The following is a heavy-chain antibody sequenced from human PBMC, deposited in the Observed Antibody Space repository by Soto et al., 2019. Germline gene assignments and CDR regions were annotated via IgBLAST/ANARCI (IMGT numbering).Heavy chain of an antibody. CDR1: GGTFSSYA. CDR2: IIPIFGTA. V-gene: IGHV1-69*01. D-gene: IGHD6-13*01. J-gene: IGHJ6*02. Sequence: QVQLVQSGAEVKKPGSSVKVSCKASGGTFSSYAISWVRQAPGQGLEWMGGIIPIFGTANYAQKFQGRGTITADESTITAYMELSSLRSEDTAVYYCARDLGKWQQLAAYYYYGMDVWGQGTTVTVSS. CDR3: ARDLGKWQQLAAYYYYGMDV.